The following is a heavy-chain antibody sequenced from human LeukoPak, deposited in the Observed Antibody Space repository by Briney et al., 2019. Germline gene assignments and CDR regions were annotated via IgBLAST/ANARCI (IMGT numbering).Heavy chain of an antibody. D-gene: IGHD3-22*01. CDR1: GGTFSRYA. J-gene: IGHJ4*02. V-gene: IGHV1-69*05. CDR3: ARKIFDSSGYYYFDY. CDR2: IIPIFGTA. Sequence: SVKVSCKASGGTFSRYAISWVRQAPGQGLEWRGRIIPIFGTANYAQKFQGRVTITTDESTSTAYMDLSSLRSEDTAVYYCARKIFDSSGYYYFDYWGQGTLVTVSS.